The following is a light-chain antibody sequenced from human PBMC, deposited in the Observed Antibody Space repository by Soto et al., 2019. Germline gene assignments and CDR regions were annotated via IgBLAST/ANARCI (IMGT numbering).Light chain of an antibody. J-gene: IGLJ2*01. V-gene: IGLV2-23*01. Sequence: QSALTQPASVSVSPGQSITISCTGTSSDVGSYNLVSWYQQHPGKAPKLMIYEGSKRPSGVSNRFSGSKSGNTASLTISGLQAEDEADYYCCSYAGSSTLDVVFGGGTKLTVL. CDR1: SSDVGSYNL. CDR2: EGS. CDR3: CSYAGSSTLDVV.